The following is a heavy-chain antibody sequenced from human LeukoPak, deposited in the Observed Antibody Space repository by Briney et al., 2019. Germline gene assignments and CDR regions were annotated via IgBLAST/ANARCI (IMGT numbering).Heavy chain of an antibody. J-gene: IGHJ4*02. D-gene: IGHD4-23*01. CDR3: ARDTEVTPGKYYFDF. CDR2: IKHDGSVK. V-gene: IGHV3-7*01. CDR1: GFTFSSYW. Sequence: PGGSLRLSCAASGFTFSSYWVSWVRQAPGKGLEWVANIKHDGSVKHFLDSVKGRFTISRDNARNSVYLQMNSLRAEDTAVYYCARDTEVTPGKYYFDFWGQGTLVTVSS.